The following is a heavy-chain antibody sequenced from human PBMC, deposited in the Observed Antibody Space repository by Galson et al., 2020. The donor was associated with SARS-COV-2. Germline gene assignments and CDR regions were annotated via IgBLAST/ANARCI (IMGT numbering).Heavy chain of an antibody. CDR1: GFTFSAYA. Sequence: AGSLRLSSAASGFTFSAYAMSWVRQAPGKGLEWVSGISDIGGSTYFAESVKGRVTISRDNSKSTLYLQMNYLRADDTAVYYCAKRGGSWYYFDSWGQGTLVTVSS. CDR2: ISDIGGST. CDR3: AKRGGSWYYFDS. V-gene: IGHV3-23*01. J-gene: IGHJ4*02. D-gene: IGHD3-16*01.